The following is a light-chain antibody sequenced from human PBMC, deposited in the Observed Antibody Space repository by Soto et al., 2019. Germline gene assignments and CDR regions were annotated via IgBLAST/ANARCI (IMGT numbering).Light chain of an antibody. CDR2: GNT. CDR1: SSNIGSTYD. J-gene: IGLJ1*01. CDR3: QSYDDSLSVHYV. Sequence: VLTQPPSVSGAPGHRVTISCTGSSSNIGSTYDVQWYQQLPGTAPKLLIHGNTDRPSGVPDRFSGSKSGTSASLAITGLQADDEADYYCQSYDDSLSVHYVFGTGTKVTVL. V-gene: IGLV1-40*01.